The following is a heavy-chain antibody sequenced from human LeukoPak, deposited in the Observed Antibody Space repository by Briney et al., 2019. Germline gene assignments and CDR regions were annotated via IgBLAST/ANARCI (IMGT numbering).Heavy chain of an antibody. J-gene: IGHJ4*02. CDR3: ARFSGSDPEGFFDY. Sequence: GGSLRLSCAASGFTFSGYGMHWVRQAPGKGLEGVAVIWYDGSKKYYADSVKGRFTISRDNSKTWLYLQMNSLRAEDTAVYYCARFSGSDPEGFFDYWGQGTLVTVSS. CDR2: IWYDGSKK. D-gene: IGHD2-21*02. CDR1: GFTFSGYG. V-gene: IGHV3-33*01.